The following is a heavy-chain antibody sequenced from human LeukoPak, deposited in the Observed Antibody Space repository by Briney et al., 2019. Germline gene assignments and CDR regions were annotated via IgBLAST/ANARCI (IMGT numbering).Heavy chain of an antibody. CDR1: GGSISSYY. J-gene: IGHJ4*02. Sequence: SETLSLTCTVSGGSISSYYWSWIRQPPGKGLEWIGYIYYSGSTNYNPSLKSRVTISVDTSKNQFSLKLSSVTAADTAVYYCARGRRTSYDILTGYYFDYWGQGTLVTVSS. D-gene: IGHD3-9*01. CDR3: ARGRRTSYDILTGYYFDY. CDR2: IYYSGST. V-gene: IGHV4-59*01.